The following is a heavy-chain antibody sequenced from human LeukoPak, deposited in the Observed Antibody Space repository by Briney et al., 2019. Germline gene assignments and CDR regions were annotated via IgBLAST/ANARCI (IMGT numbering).Heavy chain of an antibody. D-gene: IGHD3-9*01. CDR2: IYYSGST. J-gene: IGHJ4*02. CDR3: AGHLNDILTGVQTNFDY. CDR1: GGSISSSNYY. V-gene: IGHV4-39*01. Sequence: PSETLSLTCTVSGGSISSSNYYWGWIRQPPGKGLEWIGSIYYSGSTYYNPSLKSRVTISVDTSKNQFSLKLSSVTAADTAVYYCAGHLNDILTGVQTNFDYWGQGTLVTVSS.